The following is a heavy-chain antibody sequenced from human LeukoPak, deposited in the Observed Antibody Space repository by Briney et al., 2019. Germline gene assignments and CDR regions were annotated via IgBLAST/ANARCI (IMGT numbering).Heavy chain of an antibody. CDR2: MNPNSGNT. Sequence: ASVKVSCKASGYTFTSYDINWVRQAPGQGLEWMGWMNPNSGNTGYAQKFQGRVTITRNTSISTAYMELSSLRSEGTAVYYCVVEAFGWFDPWGQGTLVTVSS. D-gene: IGHD3-3*01. CDR3: VVEAFGWFDP. J-gene: IGHJ5*02. V-gene: IGHV1-8*03. CDR1: GYTFTSYD.